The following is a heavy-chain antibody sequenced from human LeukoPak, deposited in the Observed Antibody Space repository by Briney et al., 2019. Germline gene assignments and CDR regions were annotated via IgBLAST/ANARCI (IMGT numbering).Heavy chain of an antibody. CDR2: IYYSGST. J-gene: IGHJ4*02. Sequence: SETLSLTCTVSGGSIRSTSYYWGWIRQPPGKGLEWIGSIYYSGSTYYNPSLKSRVTISLDTSKNQFSLKLTSVTAADTAMYYCARDQSGWPIYFDSWGQGTLVTVSS. D-gene: IGHD6-19*01. V-gene: IGHV4-39*07. CDR1: GGSIRSTSYY. CDR3: ARDQSGWPIYFDS.